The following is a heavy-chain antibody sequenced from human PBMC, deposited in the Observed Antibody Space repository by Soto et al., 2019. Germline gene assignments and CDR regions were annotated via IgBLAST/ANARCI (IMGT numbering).Heavy chain of an antibody. CDR3: AKAPDFDWLLLGY. Sequence: GGSLRLSCAASGFTFSSYAMSWVRQAPGKGLEWVSAISGSGGSTYYADSVKGRFTISRDNSKNTRYLQMNSLRAEDTAVYYCAKAPDFDWLLLGYWGQGTLVTVSS. CDR2: ISGSGGST. J-gene: IGHJ4*02. V-gene: IGHV3-23*01. CDR1: GFTFSSYA. D-gene: IGHD3-9*01.